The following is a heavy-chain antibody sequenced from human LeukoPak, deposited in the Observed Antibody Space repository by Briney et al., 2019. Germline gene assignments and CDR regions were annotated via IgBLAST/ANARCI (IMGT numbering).Heavy chain of an antibody. V-gene: IGHV3-30*02. Sequence: GESLRLSCAASGFTFSSYGMHWVRQAPGKGLEWVAFIRYDGSNKYYADSVKGRFTISRDNSKNTLYLQMNSLRAEDTAVYYCAKGSVVPAAMGVPALDIWGQGTMVTVSS. CDR2: IRYDGSNK. CDR3: AKGSVVPAAMGVPALDI. CDR1: GFTFSSYG. J-gene: IGHJ3*02. D-gene: IGHD2-2*01.